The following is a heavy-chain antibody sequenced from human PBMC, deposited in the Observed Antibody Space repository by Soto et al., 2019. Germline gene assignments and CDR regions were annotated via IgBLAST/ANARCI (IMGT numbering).Heavy chain of an antibody. CDR1: GGSFSGYY. D-gene: IGHD3-16*02. J-gene: IGHJ4*02. CDR3: ARDTHWLGELSFDY. V-gene: IGHV4-34*01. CDR2: INHSGST. Sequence: SETLSLTCAVYGGSFSGYYWSWIRQPPGKGLEWIGEINHSGSTNYNPSLKSRVTISVDTSKNQFSLKLSSVTAADTAVYYCARDTHWLGELSFDYWGQGTLVTVSS.